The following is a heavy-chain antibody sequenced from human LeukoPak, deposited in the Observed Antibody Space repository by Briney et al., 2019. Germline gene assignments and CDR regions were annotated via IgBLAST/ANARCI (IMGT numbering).Heavy chain of an antibody. CDR3: AKDRITAMVTLLDY. CDR1: GFTFSDYY. V-gene: IGHV3-11*01. J-gene: IGHJ4*02. CDR2: LSGSGDTI. D-gene: IGHD5-18*01. Sequence: GGSLRLSCAASGFTFSDYYMSWIRQAPGKGLEWVSYLSGSGDTIYYADSVKGRFTISRDNSKNTLYLQMNSLRAEDTAVYYCAKDRITAMVTLLDYWGQGTLVTVSS.